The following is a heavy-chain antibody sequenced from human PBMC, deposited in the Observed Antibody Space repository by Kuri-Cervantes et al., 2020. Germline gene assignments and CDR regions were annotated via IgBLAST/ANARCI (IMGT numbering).Heavy chain of an antibody. CDR1: GGTFSSYA. J-gene: IGHJ4*02. CDR3: ARNTGVIGGGDFDY. D-gene: IGHD4-23*01. CDR2: IIPIFGTA. Sequence: SVKVSCKASGGTFSSYAISLVRQAPGQGLEWMGGIIPIFGTANYAQKFQGRVTITADESTSTAYMELSSLRSEDTAVYYCARNTGVIGGGDFDYWGQGTLVTVSS. V-gene: IGHV1-69*13.